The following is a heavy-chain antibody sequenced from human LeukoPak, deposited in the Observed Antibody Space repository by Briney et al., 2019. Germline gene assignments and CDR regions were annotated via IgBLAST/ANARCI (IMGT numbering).Heavy chain of an antibody. V-gene: IGHV4-59*01. CDR1: GGSISSYY. J-gene: IGHJ4*02. D-gene: IGHD3-22*01. CDR3: ARGPYYDSFDY. CDR2: IYYSGST. Sequence: PSETLSLTCTVSGGSISSYYWSWIRQPPGKGLEWIGYIYYSGSTNYNPSLKSRVTISVDTSKNQFSLKLSSVTAADTAVYYCARGPYYDSFDYWGQGTLVTVSS.